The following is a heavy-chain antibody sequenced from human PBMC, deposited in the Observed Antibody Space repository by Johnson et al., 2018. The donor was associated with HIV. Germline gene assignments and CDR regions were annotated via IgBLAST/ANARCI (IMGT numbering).Heavy chain of an antibody. J-gene: IGHJ3*01. Sequence: MLLVESGGGLAQPGGSLRLSCAASGITVSSNYMSWVRQAPGKGLEWVSVIFTVGDVYYADSVKGRFTISRDNSKNTLYLQMNSLRAEDTAVYYCAKDQWSSSWTNDAFDFWGQGTMVTVSS. V-gene: IGHV3-66*01. CDR3: AKDQWSSSWTNDAFDF. CDR1: GITVSSNY. CDR2: IFTVGDV. D-gene: IGHD6-13*01.